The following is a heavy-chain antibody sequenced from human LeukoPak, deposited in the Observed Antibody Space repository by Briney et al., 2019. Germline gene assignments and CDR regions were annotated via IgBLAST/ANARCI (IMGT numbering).Heavy chain of an antibody. CDR3: ARGGDSWSGYSYGMDV. J-gene: IGHJ6*02. D-gene: IGHD3-3*01. CDR1: GFTFSSYA. CDR2: ISYDGSNK. V-gene: IGHV3-30-3*01. Sequence: GGSLRLSCAASGFTFSSYAMHWVRQAPGKGLEWVAVISYDGSNKYYADSVKGRFTISRDNSKNTLYLQMNSLRAEDTAVYYCARGGDSWSGYSYGMDVWGQGTTVTVSS.